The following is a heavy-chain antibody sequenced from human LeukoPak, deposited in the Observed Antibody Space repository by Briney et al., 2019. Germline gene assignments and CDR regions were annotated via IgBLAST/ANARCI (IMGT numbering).Heavy chain of an antibody. D-gene: IGHD6-19*01. J-gene: IGHJ6*02. CDR3: ARDSVAGSSWYGMDV. Sequence: PSETLSHTCTVSGGSISSSSYYWGWIRQPPGKGLEWIGSIYYSGSTYYNPSLKSRVTISVDTSKNQFSLKLTSVTAADTAVYYCARDSVAGSSWYGMDVWGQGTTVTFSS. CDR1: GGSISSSSYY. CDR2: IYYSGST. V-gene: IGHV4-39*01.